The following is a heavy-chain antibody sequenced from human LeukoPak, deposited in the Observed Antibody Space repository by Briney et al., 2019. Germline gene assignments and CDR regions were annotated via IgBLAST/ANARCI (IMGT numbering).Heavy chain of an antibody. D-gene: IGHD3-10*01. J-gene: IGHJ4*02. Sequence: ASVKVPCKVSGYTFTDYYMHWVQQAPGKGLEWVGLVDPEDGETIYAEKFQGRVTITADTSTDTAYMELSSLRSEDTAVYYCVTISGWPDDYWGQGTLVTVSS. CDR1: GYTFTDYY. CDR3: VTISGWPDDY. CDR2: VDPEDGET. V-gene: IGHV1-69-2*01.